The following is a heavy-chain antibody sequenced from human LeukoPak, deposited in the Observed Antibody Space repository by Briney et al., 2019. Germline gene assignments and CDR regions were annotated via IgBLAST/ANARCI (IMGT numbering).Heavy chain of an antibody. Sequence: HPGGSMRLSCAASGFIFSSYAMSWVRQAPGKGQEWVSAINGSGGSTYYADSVKGRFTISRDNSKNTLYLQMNSLRAEDTALDYCANSLLPEVVVGVSDAVCIWCQGTMVTV. CDR1: GFIFSSYA. D-gene: IGHD2-15*01. V-gene: IGHV3-23*01. J-gene: IGHJ3*02. CDR3: ANSLLPEVVVGVSDAVCI. CDR2: INGSGGST.